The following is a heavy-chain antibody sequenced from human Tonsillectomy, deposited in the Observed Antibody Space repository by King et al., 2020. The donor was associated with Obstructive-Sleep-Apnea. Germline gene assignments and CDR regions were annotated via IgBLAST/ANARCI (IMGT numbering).Heavy chain of an antibody. V-gene: IGHV4-34*01. CDR3: ARRSGAAAVNWFDP. D-gene: IGHD6-13*01. CDR2: INHSGST. CDR1: GGSFSDYY. Sequence: VQLQQWGAGLLKPSETLSLTCAVFGGSFSDYYWSWIRQPPGKGLEWIGEINHSGSTHYNPSLKSRVTISVDTSKNQFSLKLNSVTAADTAVYYCARRSGAAAVNWFDPWGQGTLVTVSS. J-gene: IGHJ5*02.